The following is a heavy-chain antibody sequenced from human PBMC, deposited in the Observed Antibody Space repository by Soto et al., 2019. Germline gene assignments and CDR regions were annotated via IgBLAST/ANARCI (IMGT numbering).Heavy chain of an antibody. D-gene: IGHD2-21*01. CDR1: GFSFSDYY. Sequence: GGSLRLSCAASGFSFSDYYMTWIRQAPGKGLEWISDISSSGDPTYYADSVRGRFTISRDNAKNSLYLQLNSLRGEDTAVYYCARLLLRPGKFDYWGQGTLVTVSS. CDR3: ARLLLRPGKFDY. J-gene: IGHJ4*02. V-gene: IGHV3-11*01. CDR2: ISSSGDPT.